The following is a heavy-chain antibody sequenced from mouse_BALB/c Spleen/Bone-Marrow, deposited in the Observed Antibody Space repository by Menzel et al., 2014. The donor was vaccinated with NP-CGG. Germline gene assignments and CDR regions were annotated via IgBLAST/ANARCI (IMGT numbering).Heavy chain of an antibody. Sequence: EVQLQQSGPELVKPGASVKVSCKASGYAFTNYNMYWVKQSHGKSLEWIGYIDPYSGGTNYNQKFRGKATLTVDKPSSTAYMHLNSLTSEDSAVYYCSRGVLAYFDYWGQGTTLTVSS. CDR3: SRGVLAYFDY. CDR1: GYAFTNYN. J-gene: IGHJ2*01. D-gene: IGHD2-14*01. V-gene: IGHV1S135*01. CDR2: IDPYSGGT.